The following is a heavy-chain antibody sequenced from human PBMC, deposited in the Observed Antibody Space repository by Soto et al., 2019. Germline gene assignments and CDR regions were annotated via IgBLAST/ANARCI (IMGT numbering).Heavy chain of an antibody. D-gene: IGHD3-10*01. CDR1: GGSISSYY. Sequence: SEALSLTCTVSGGSISSYYWSWIRQPPGKGLEWIGEINHSGSTNYNPSLKSRVTISVDTSKNQFSLKLSSVTAADTAVYYCARGYPPRLLWFGELLPLSNWFDPWGQGTLVTVSS. V-gene: IGHV4-34*01. J-gene: IGHJ5*02. CDR3: ARGYPPRLLWFGELLPLSNWFDP. CDR2: INHSGST.